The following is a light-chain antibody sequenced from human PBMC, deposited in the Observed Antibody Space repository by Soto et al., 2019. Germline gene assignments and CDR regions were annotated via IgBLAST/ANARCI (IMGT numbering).Light chain of an antibody. J-gene: IGKJ4*01. CDR3: QQYGSSPLT. Sequence: EIVLTQSPGTLSLSPGERATLSCRASQSVSSSYLAWYQQKPGQAPRLLIYGASSRATGIPDRFSGSGSGTDFTLTISRLEREGGAVYYCQQYGSSPLTFGGGTKVEIK. V-gene: IGKV3-20*01. CDR1: QSVSSSY. CDR2: GAS.